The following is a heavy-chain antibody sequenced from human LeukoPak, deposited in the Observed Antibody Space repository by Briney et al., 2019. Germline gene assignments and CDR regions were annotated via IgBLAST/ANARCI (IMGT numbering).Heavy chain of an antibody. Sequence: GGSLRLSCAASGFTFSSYGMHWVRQAPGKGLEWVAVIWYDGSNKYYADSVKGRFTISRDNSKNTLYLQMNSLRAEDTAIYYCAKDQYSSGWYFDYWGQGTLVTVSS. CDR1: GFTFSSYG. D-gene: IGHD6-19*01. V-gene: IGHV3-33*06. J-gene: IGHJ4*02. CDR3: AKDQYSSGWYFDY. CDR2: IWYDGSNK.